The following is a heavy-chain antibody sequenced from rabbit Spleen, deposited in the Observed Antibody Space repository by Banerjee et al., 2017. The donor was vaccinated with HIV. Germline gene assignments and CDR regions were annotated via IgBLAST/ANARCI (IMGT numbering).Heavy chain of an antibody. D-gene: IGHD1-1*01. CDR3: ARDLVGVIGWNFYL. Sequence: QEQLVESGGGLVKPGASLTLTCTASGFSFSSGYDMCWVRQAPGKGLEWIACIGTGVGDTYYANWAKGRFTISRTSSTTVTLRMTSLTAADRATYFCARDLVGVIGWNFYLWGQGTLVTVS. CDR2: IGTGVGDT. CDR1: GFSFSSGYD. J-gene: IGHJ4*01. V-gene: IGHV1S45*01.